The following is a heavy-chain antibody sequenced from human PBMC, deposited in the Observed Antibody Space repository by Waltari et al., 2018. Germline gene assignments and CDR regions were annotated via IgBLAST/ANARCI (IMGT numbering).Heavy chain of an antibody. CDR1: GFTFAHYG. Sequence: EVRLVESGGGLVQRGGSMRRSCEASGFTFAHYGMRWVRQAPGKGLECVSSISGSGGTTYYADSVKGRFTMSKDFSKNTLFLQMNSVRVDDTADYYCAKSSGSYYEVFDRWGRGTLVTVSS. CDR3: AKSSGSYYEVFDR. CDR2: ISGSGGTT. J-gene: IGHJ4*02. D-gene: IGHD1-26*01. V-gene: IGHV3-23*04.